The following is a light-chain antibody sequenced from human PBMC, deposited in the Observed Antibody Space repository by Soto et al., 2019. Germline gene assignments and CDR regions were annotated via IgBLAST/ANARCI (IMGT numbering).Light chain of an antibody. V-gene: IGLV7-46*01. Sequence: QAVVTQEPSLTVSPGGTVTLTCGSSTGSVTTGHYPYWFQQRPGQAPRTLIYDTSNKHSWTPARFSGSLIGGKAALTLSGAQPEDEADYYCFLSYSAAYVVFGGGTKLTVL. CDR1: TGSVTTGHY. CDR3: FLSYSAAYVV. CDR2: DTS. J-gene: IGLJ2*01.